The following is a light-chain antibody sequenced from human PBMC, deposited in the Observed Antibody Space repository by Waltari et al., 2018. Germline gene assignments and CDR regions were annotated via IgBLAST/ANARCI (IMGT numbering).Light chain of an antibody. CDR1: RSDVGRYNY. CDR3: SSYTTSSAPGV. CDR2: EVS. V-gene: IGLV2-14*01. J-gene: IGLJ1*01. Sequence: QSALTQPASVSGSPGQSITISCTGTRSDVGRYNYVAWYQQYPGKAPKLMISEVSNRPSGISNRFSASKSGNTASLTISGLQAEDEADYYCSSYTTSSAPGVFGTGTRVTVL.